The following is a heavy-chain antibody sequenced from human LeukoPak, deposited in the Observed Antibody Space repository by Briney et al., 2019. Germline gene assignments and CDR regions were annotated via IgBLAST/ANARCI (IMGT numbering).Heavy chain of an antibody. CDR2: VHHSGST. CDR1: GGSISSYY. J-gene: IGHJ4*02. Sequence: SETLSLTCTVSGGSISSYYWSWVRQPPGKGLEWIGKVHHSGSTNYNPSLKSRVTISVDMSKNQFSLNLTSVTAADTAVYYCARGGSAVTTLGLYVWGQGTLVTVSS. V-gene: IGHV4-34*01. D-gene: IGHD4-17*01. CDR3: ARGGSAVTTLGLYV.